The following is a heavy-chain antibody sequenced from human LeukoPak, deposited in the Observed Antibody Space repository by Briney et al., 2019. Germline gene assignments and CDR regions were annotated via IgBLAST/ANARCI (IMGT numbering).Heavy chain of an antibody. V-gene: IGHV4-39*01. Sequence: SDTLSLTCTVSGGSISSSTYYWGWIRQPPGKGLEWFGGIYYSGATYYNPSLKSRVTISIDTSKNQFSLRLSSVTAADTAVYYCASAGSGSYYYFDYWGQGTLVTVSS. CDR2: IYYSGAT. CDR3: ASAGSGSYYYFDY. CDR1: GGSISSSTYY. J-gene: IGHJ4*02. D-gene: IGHD1-26*01.